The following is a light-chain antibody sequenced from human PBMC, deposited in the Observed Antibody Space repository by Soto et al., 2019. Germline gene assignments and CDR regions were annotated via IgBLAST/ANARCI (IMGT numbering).Light chain of an antibody. CDR1: STDANDYNY. V-gene: IGLV2-8*01. J-gene: IGLJ2*01. CDR2: EVI. CDR3: SSYVGENNVV. Sequence: QSALTQPPSASGSPGQSVTISCTGASTDANDYNYVSWYQQYPGKAPKLIIYEVIRRPSGVPDRFSGSKTGNTASLTVSGLQAEDEANYYCSSYVGENNVVFGGGTKLTVL.